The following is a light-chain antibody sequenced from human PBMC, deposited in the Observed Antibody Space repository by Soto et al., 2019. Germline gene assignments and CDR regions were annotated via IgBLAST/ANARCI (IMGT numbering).Light chain of an antibody. CDR2: GAY. Sequence: EIVMTQSPAILSVSPGEGATLSCRASQTVSINLAWYQQRPGQAPSLLSYGAYSRATGVPARFSGDGSGTEFTLTISSLQSEDFAVYYCQQDNNWSLYTFRQGTKLEI. CDR3: QQDNNWSLYT. J-gene: IGKJ2*01. CDR1: QTVSIN. V-gene: IGKV3-15*01.